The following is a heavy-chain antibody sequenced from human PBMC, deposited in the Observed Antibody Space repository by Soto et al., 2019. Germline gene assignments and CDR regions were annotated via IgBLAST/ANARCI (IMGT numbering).Heavy chain of an antibody. CDR3: ANRIAAAVEFDY. D-gene: IGHD6-13*01. CDR2: ISYDGSNK. Sequence: SCAASGFTFSSYGMHWARQAPGKGLEWVAVISYDGSNKYYADSVKGRFTISRDNSKNTLYLQMNSLRAEDTAVYYCANRIAAAVEFDYWGQGTLVTVSS. V-gene: IGHV3-30*18. J-gene: IGHJ4*02. CDR1: GFTFSSYG.